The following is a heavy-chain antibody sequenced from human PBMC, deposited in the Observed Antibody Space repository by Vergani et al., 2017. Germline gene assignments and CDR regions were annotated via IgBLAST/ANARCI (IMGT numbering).Heavy chain of an antibody. Sequence: QVHLVQSGAEVKKPGASVKVSCKASGYTFTNYDRNWVRQASGQGLEWMGWMNPKNGHTAYAQKFQDRLTLTKSPSISTACLEVSSPRSDDTAICYCVSPDELEPDVTPKGVAFDIWGQGTKVTVSS. CDR1: GYTFTNYD. D-gene: IGHD2-8*01. V-gene: IGHV1-8*01. J-gene: IGHJ3*02. CDR2: MNPKNGHT. CDR3: VSPDELEPDVTPKGVAFDI.